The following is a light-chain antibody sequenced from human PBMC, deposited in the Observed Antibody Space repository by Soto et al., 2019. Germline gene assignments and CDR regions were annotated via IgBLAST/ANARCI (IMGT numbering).Light chain of an antibody. V-gene: IGKV3-15*01. CDR3: QQYNHWPPLT. CDR2: GAS. Sequence: EIVMTQSPATLSVSPGERATLSCRASQSVGRHLAWYQQKPGQAPRLLIYGASTRATGIPARFSGSGSGTEFTLTISSLQSEDFAIYSCQQYNHWPPLTFGGGTKVEIK. CDR1: QSVGRH. J-gene: IGKJ4*01.